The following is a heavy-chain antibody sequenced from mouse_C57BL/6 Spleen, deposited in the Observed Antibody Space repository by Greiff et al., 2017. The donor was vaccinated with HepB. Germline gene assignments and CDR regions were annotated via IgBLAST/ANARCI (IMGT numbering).Heavy chain of an antibody. CDR3: TTVVATDYAMDY. Sequence: VHVKQSGAELVRPGASVKLSCTASGFNIKDDYMHWVKQRPEQGLEWIGWIDPENGDTEYASKFQGKATITADTSSNTAYLQLSSLTSEDTAVYYCTTVVATDYAMDYWGQGTSVTVSS. CDR2: IDPENGDT. CDR1: GFNIKDDY. J-gene: IGHJ4*01. D-gene: IGHD1-1*01. V-gene: IGHV14-4*01.